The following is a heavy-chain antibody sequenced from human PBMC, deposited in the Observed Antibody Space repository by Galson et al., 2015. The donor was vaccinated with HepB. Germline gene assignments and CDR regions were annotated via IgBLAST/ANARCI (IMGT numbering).Heavy chain of an antibody. J-gene: IGHJ4*02. Sequence: SLRLSCAASGFTFSRYGMHWVRQAPGKGLEWVAVIWYDGSNKYYADSVKGRFTISRDNSKNTLYLQMNSLRAEDTAVYYCARGLGYCTNGVCYTMDYWGQGTLVTVSS. D-gene: IGHD2-8*01. CDR1: GFTFSRYG. CDR3: ARGLGYCTNGVCYTMDY. CDR2: IWYDGSNK. V-gene: IGHV3-33*01.